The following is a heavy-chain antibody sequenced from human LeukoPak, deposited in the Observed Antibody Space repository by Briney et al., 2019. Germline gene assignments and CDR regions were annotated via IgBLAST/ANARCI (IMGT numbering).Heavy chain of an antibody. CDR3: ARGLIAVAGTLLVY. J-gene: IGHJ4*02. D-gene: IGHD6-19*01. CDR1: GFTFSSYW. V-gene: IGHV3-74*01. Sequence: QAGGSLRLSCAASGFTFSSYWMRWVRQAPGKGLVWVSRINSDGSSTSYADSVKGRFTISRDNAKNTLYLQMNSLRAEDTAVYYCARGLIAVAGTLLVYWGQGTLVSVSS. CDR2: INSDGSST.